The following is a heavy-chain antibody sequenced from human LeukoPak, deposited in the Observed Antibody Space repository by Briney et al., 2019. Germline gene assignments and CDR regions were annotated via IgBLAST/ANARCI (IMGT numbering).Heavy chain of an antibody. J-gene: IGHJ4*02. D-gene: IGHD3-3*01. CDR3: AREARFLEWLLYAPLDY. CDR1: GFTFSSYA. Sequence: GGSLRLSCAASGFTFSSYAMSLVRQAPGKGLEWVSTSSGSGGSTYYADSVKGRFTISRDNSKNTLYLQMNSLRAEDTAVYYCAREARFLEWLLYAPLDYWGQGTLVTVSS. V-gene: IGHV3-23*01. CDR2: SSGSGGST.